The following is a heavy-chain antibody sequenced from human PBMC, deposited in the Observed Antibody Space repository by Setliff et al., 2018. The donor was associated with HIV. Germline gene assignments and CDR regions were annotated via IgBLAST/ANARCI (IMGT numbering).Heavy chain of an antibody. J-gene: IGHJ4*02. Sequence: SETLSLTCSVSGGSISSSSYYWGWIRQPPGKGLEWIGTIYYDGSTYYNPSLKSRVTISIDMSKRQFFLKLSSVTAADTAVYYCVQSSDSYYYFDYWGQGALVTVSS. V-gene: IGHV4-39*07. CDR1: GGSISSSSYY. CDR3: VQSSDSYYYFDY. D-gene: IGHD1-26*01. CDR2: IYYDGST.